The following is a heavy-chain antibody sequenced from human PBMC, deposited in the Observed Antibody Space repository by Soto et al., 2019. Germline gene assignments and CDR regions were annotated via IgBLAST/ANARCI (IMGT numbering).Heavy chain of an antibody. D-gene: IGHD6-13*01. Sequence: PVGSLRLSCSASGFTFSTYSMQWVRQAPDKGLEWLAVISYSGGTIFYADSVRGRFTISRDNSKNTLNLQMNSLRPGDTAVYYCARDGGAAGTFDYWGRGTLVTVSS. CDR1: GFTFSTYS. CDR2: ISYSGGTI. J-gene: IGHJ4*02. V-gene: IGHV3-30-3*01. CDR3: ARDGGAAGTFDY.